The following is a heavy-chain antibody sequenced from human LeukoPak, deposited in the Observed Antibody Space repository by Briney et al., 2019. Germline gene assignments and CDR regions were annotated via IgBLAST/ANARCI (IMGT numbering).Heavy chain of an antibody. D-gene: IGHD3-16*01. CDR3: AHRRGGFETRIFDY. V-gene: IGHV2-5*02. Sequence: ESGPTLVNPTETLTLTCTFSEFSLSTSGVGVGWIRQPPGKALEWLALIDWDDDKRYSPSLKSRLTITKDTSKNQVVLTMTNMDPVDTATYYCAHRRGGFETRIFDYWGQGTLVTVSS. CDR2: IDWDDDK. CDR1: EFSLSTSGVG. J-gene: IGHJ4*02.